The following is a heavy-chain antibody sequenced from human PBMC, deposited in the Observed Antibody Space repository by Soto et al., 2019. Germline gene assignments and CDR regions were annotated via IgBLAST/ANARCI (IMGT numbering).Heavy chain of an antibody. J-gene: IGHJ4*02. CDR1: GFTFSSYA. CDR2: ISGSGDST. V-gene: IGHV3-23*01. D-gene: IGHD6-13*01. CDR3: AKERSSSWYNFDY. Sequence: GGSLRLSCAASGFTFSSYAMSWVRQAPGKGLEWVSGISGSGDSTYYADSVKGRFTISRDNSKNTLYLQMNSLRAEDTALYYCAKERSSSWYNFDYWGQGTLVTVSS.